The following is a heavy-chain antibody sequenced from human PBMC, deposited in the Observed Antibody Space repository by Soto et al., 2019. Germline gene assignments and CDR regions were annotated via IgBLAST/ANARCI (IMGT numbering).Heavy chain of an antibody. V-gene: IGHV5-10-1*01. CDR3: ARQIYDSDTGPNFQYYFDS. CDR1: GYSFAGYW. CDR2: IDPSDSQT. J-gene: IGHJ4*02. Sequence: GESLKISCKGSGYSFAGYWITWVRQKPGKGLEWMGRIDPSDSQTYYSPSFRGHVTISVTKSITTVFLQWSSLRASDTAMYYCARQIYDSDTGPNFQYYFDSWGQGTTVTVSS. D-gene: IGHD3-22*01.